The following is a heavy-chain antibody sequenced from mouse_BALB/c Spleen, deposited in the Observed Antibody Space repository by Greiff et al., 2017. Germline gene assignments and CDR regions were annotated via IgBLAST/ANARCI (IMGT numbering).Heavy chain of an antibody. Sequence: EVKLQESGGGLVKPGGSLKLSCAASGFTFSDYYMYWVRQTPEKRLEWVATISDGGSYTYYPDSVKGRFTISRDNAKNNLYLQMSSLKSEDTAMYYCARGGDYYGSSYWGQGTLVTVSA. CDR3: ARGGDYYGSSY. J-gene: IGHJ3*01. D-gene: IGHD1-1*01. CDR2: ISDGGSYT. CDR1: GFTFSDYY. V-gene: IGHV5-4*02.